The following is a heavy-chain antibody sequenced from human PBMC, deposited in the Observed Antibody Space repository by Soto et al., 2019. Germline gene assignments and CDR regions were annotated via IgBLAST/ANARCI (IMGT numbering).Heavy chain of an antibody. D-gene: IGHD6-19*01. J-gene: IGHJ5*02. V-gene: IGHV4-30-2*01. Sequence: TLSLTCNMSGDTYSISTYSWSWLRQPPGKALQWIGFIYQSGVTSYNPSLASRVSISLDRSNNQCSLKLKSVTAADTAVYFCAGMPYTSGLRFDPWGPGTLVTVSS. CDR1: GDTYSISTYS. CDR3: AGMPYTSGLRFDP. CDR2: IYQSGVT.